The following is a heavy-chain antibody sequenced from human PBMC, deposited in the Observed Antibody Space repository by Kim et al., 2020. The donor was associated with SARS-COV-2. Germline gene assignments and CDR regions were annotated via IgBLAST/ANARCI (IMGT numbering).Heavy chain of an antibody. CDR2: ISNDGHYK. Sequence: GGSLRLSCAASGFTFSTNGMHWVRQAPGKGLEWVAVISNDGHYKSYADSVRGRFIISRDNSEYTLDLQMHSLSAEDKAVYYCERDLWRGDNKFFDYWCQG. J-gene: IGHJ4*02. CDR1: GFTFSTNG. D-gene: IGHD3-3*01. V-gene: IGHV3-33*05. CDR3: ERDLWRGDNKFFDY.